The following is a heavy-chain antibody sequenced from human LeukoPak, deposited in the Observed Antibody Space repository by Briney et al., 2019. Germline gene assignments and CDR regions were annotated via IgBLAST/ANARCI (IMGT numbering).Heavy chain of an antibody. CDR1: GFTFSNYG. Sequence: GGSLRLSCEASGFTFSNYGMSWVRQAPGKGLEWVSVIYSGGFTYYADSVKGRFTISRDNSKNTLYLQMNSLRAEDTAVYYCAKTGNPATGDYWGQGTLVTVSS. V-gene: IGHV3-53*01. J-gene: IGHJ4*02. CDR2: IYSGGFT. D-gene: IGHD1-1*01. CDR3: AKTGNPATGDY.